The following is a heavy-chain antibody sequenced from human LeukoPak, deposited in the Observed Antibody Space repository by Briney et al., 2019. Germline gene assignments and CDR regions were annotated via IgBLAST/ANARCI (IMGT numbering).Heavy chain of an antibody. D-gene: IGHD6-19*01. CDR3: ARPGYSSGWYGEYFDY. J-gene: IGHJ4*02. V-gene: IGHV5-51*01. CDR1: GYSFTSYW. Sequence: GESLKISCKGSGYSFTSYWIGWVRQMPGKGLEWMGIIYPGDSDTRYSPSFQGQVTISADKSISTAYLQWSSLKASDTAMYYCARPGYSSGWYGEYFDYWGQGTLVTVSS. CDR2: IYPGDSDT.